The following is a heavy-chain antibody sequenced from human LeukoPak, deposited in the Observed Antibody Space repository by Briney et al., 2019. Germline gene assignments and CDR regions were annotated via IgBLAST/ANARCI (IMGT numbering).Heavy chain of an antibody. CDR3: AWGHYYAAFDY. Sequence: PGGSLRLSCAASGFTFSSYVVHWVRQAPGKGLEWVAVISYDGSNKYYADSVKGRFTISRDNAKNSLYLQMNSLSAEDTAVYYCAWGHYYAAFDYWGQGTLVTVSS. V-gene: IGHV3-30*04. CDR1: GFTFSSYV. CDR2: ISYDGSNK. D-gene: IGHD3-10*01. J-gene: IGHJ4*02.